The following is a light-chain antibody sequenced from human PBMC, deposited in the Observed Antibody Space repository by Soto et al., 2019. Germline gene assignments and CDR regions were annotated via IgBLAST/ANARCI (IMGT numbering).Light chain of an antibody. CDR1: QSVYSN. Sequence: EIVLTQSPVTLSVSPGERATLSCMAGQSVYSNLAWYQQKPGQAPRPLIYGASTRATGIPARFSGSGFGTEFTLTISSQEPEDFAVYYCQQYIEWPRTFGQGTKVEV. J-gene: IGKJ1*01. CDR2: GAS. CDR3: QQYIEWPRT. V-gene: IGKV3-15*01.